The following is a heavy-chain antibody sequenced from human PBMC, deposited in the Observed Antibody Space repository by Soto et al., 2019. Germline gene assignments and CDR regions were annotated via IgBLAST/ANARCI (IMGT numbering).Heavy chain of an antibody. CDR1: GFTFTRYS. CDR3: ARESEDLTSNFDY. CDR2: ISSTTNYI. Sequence: PXGSLSLSFAASGFTFTRYSMNWVRQAPGKGLEWVSSISSTTNYIYYGDSMKGRFTISRDNAKNSLYLEMNSLRAEDTAVYYCARESEDLTSNFDYWGQGTLVTVSS. V-gene: IGHV3-21*06. J-gene: IGHJ4*02.